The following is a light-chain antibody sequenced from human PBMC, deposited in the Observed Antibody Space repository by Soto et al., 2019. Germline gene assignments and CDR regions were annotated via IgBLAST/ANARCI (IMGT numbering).Light chain of an antibody. V-gene: IGKV3-20*01. CDR3: QQYKNWPPIT. CDR1: QSVSSSY. CDR2: GAS. J-gene: IGKJ5*01. Sequence: EIVLTQSPGTLSLSPGERATLSCRASQSVSSSYLAWCQQKPGQAPRVIMYGASRRATGIPDRFSGGGSGTDFTLTISSLQSEDFALYYCQQYKNWPPITFGQGTRLEIK.